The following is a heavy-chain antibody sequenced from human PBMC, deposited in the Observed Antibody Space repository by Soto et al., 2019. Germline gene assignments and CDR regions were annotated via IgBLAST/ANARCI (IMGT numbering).Heavy chain of an antibody. V-gene: IGHV3-7*03. J-gene: IGHJ5*02. CDR1: GFTFSSYW. Sequence: PGGSLRLSCAASGFTFSSYWMSWVRQAPGKGLEWVANTKQDESEKYYVDSVKGRFTISRDNAKNSLFLQMNSLRAEDTAVYYCARGSPPSRWFDPWGQGTLVTVSS. CDR2: TKQDESEK. CDR3: ARGSPPSRWFDP. D-gene: IGHD2-15*01.